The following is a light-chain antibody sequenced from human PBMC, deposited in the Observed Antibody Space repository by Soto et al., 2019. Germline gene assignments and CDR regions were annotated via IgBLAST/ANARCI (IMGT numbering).Light chain of an antibody. V-gene: IGKV3-15*01. J-gene: IGKJ3*01. CDR3: QQYNNCPFT. CDR1: QSVSSN. Sequence: DIVMTQSPATLSVSPGERATLSCRASQSVSSNLAWYQQKPGQAPRLLIYGASTRAPGIPARFSGSGSGTDFTLTISILQSEDFAVYYCQQYNNCPFTCGPGTKVDIK. CDR2: GAS.